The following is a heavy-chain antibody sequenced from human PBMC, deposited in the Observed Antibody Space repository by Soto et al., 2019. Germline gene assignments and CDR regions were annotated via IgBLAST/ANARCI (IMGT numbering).Heavy chain of an antibody. CDR3: ARDRSGGIAVSDY. CDR1: GFTFSSYW. D-gene: IGHD6-19*01. J-gene: IGHJ4*02. CDR2: INSDGSST. Sequence: GGSLRLSCAASGFTFSSYWMHWFRQAPGKGLVWVSRINSDGSSTSYADSVKGRFTISRDNAKNTLYLQMNSLRAEDTAVYYCARDRSGGIAVSDYWGQGTLVTVSS. V-gene: IGHV3-74*01.